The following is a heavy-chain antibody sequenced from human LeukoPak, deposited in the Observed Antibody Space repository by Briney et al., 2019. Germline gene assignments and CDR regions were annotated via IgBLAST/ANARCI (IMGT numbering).Heavy chain of an antibody. J-gene: IGHJ5*02. Sequence: ASVKVSCKASGYTFTSYDMHWVRQAPGKGLEWMGGFDPEDGETIYAQNFQGRVTMTEDTSTDTAYMELNNLTSEDTAVYYCVRFAAGPDPYYPWGQGTLVTVSS. CDR2: FDPEDGET. V-gene: IGHV1-24*01. CDR1: GYTFTSYD. D-gene: IGHD6-25*01. CDR3: VRFAAGPDPYYP.